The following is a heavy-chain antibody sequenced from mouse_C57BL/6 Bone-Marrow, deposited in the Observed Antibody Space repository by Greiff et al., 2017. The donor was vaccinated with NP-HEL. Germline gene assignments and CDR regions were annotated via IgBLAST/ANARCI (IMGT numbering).Heavy chain of an antibody. CDR2: IPHSGET. J-gene: IGHJ1*03. V-gene: IGHV12-3*01. CDR1: GFPITSGYY. Sequence: VQLQQSGPGLVKPSQSLFLTCSITGFPITSGYYWIWIRQSPGKSLEWMGYIPHSGETFYNPSLQSPISITRETSKNQFFLQLNSVTTEDTAMYYCAGDYDGYWYFDVWGRGTTVTVSS. CDR3: AGDYDGYWYFDV. D-gene: IGHD2-3*01.